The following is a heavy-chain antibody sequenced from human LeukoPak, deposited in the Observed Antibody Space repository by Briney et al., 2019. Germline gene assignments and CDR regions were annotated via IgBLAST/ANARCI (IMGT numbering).Heavy chain of an antibody. Sequence: GGSLRLSCAASGFTLTSYAMHWVRQAPGKGLEFVSAISSNGRSTNYANSVKGRFSVSRDISTNTVYLQMGNLRAEDMGVYYCARQVGSGSFSLDYWGQGTLVTVPS. D-gene: IGHD3-10*01. CDR1: GFTLTSYA. V-gene: IGHV3-64*01. CDR2: ISSNGRST. J-gene: IGHJ4*02. CDR3: ARQVGSGSFSLDY.